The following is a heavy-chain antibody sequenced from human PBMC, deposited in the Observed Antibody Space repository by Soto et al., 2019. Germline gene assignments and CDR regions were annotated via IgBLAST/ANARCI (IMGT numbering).Heavy chain of an antibody. Sequence: WIWIRQHPRKGLEWIGYIYYSGNTFYHPSLKSRVSISVDTSKNQFSLNLTSVTAADTAVFYCARADWSGWIDYWGHGTLVTVSS. V-gene: IGHV4-30-4*06. D-gene: IGHD6-19*01. CDR3: ARADWSGWIDY. CDR2: IYYSGNT. J-gene: IGHJ4*01.